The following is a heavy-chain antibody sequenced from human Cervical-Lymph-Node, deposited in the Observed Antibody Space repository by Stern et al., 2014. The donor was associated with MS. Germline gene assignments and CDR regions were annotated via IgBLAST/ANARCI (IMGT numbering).Heavy chain of an antibody. CDR2: ISWNSGSM. V-gene: IGHV3-9*01. J-gene: IGHJ4*02. D-gene: IGHD3-22*01. CDR1: GFTFDNHA. Sequence: EVQLVESGGGLVQPGRSLRLSCAASGFTFDNHAMHWVRQAPGKGLEWVSGISWNSGSMGYADSVKGRFTISRDNARSSLYLQMNSLRTEDTALYYCAEGRGFVYYDSGLGKWGQGTLVTVSS. CDR3: AEGRGFVYYDSGLGK.